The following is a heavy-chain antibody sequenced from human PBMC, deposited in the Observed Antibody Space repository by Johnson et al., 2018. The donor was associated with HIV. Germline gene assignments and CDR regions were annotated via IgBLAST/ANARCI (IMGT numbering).Heavy chain of an antibody. CDR2: IRFDGSDK. Sequence: QEQLVESGGGVVQPGGSLRVSCAASGFTFTNYGMHWVRQVPGKGLEWVAFIRFDGSDKYYADSVKGRFTISRDNSKYTVYLQMNSLTPEDSALYYCAKGEAQEGWIQLQSYAFDFWGRGTMVTVSS. D-gene: IGHD5-18*01. CDR1: GFTFTNYG. J-gene: IGHJ3*01. CDR3: AKGEAQEGWIQLQSYAFDF. V-gene: IGHV3-30*02.